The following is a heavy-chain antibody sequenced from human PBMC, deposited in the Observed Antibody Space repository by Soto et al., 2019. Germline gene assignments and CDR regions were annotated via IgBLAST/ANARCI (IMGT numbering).Heavy chain of an antibody. CDR1: GGSISSGDYY. Sequence: SETLSLTCTVSGGSISSGDYYWSWIRQPPGKGLEWIGYIYYSGSTYYNPSLKSRVTISVDTSKNQFSLKLSSVTAADTAVYYCARARITMVRGCPYGMDVWGQGTTVTVSS. V-gene: IGHV4-30-4*01. CDR3: ARARITMVRGCPYGMDV. D-gene: IGHD3-10*01. J-gene: IGHJ6*02. CDR2: IYYSGST.